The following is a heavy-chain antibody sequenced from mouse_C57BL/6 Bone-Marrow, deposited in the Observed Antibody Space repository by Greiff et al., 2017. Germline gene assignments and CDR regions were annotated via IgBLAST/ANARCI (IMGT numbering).Heavy chain of an antibody. D-gene: IGHD1-1*01. Sequence: EVKVVESGGGLVQPGGSLKLSCAASGFTFSDYGMAWVRQAPRKGPAWVAFISNLAYSIYYADTVTGRFTLSRENAKNTLYLEMSSLRSEYTAMYYCARPGGYYGWFAYWGQGTLVTVSA. CDR3: ARPGGYYGWFAY. CDR2: ISNLAYSI. J-gene: IGHJ3*01. CDR1: GFTFSDYG. V-gene: IGHV5-15*01.